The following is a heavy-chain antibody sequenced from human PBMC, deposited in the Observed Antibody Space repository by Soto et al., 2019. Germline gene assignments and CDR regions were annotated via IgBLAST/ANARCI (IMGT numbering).Heavy chain of an antibody. CDR1: GYTFTSYA. V-gene: IGHV1-2*04. CDR2: INPNSGGT. J-gene: IGHJ3*02. CDR3: ARDQFGILTGYSHDAFDI. D-gene: IGHD3-9*01. Sequence: ASVKVSCKASGYTFTSYAMHLVRQAPRQRLEWMGWINPNSGGTNYAQKFQGWVTMTRDTSISTAYMELSRLRSDDTAVYYCARDQFGILTGYSHDAFDIWGQGTMVTVSS.